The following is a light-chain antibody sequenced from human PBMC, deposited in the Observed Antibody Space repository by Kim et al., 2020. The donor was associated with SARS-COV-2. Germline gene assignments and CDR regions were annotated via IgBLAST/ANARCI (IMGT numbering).Light chain of an antibody. Sequence: PGEGSITSCSATHPVTANYLAWYQQKPGQAPRLLIYAASSRATGIPDRFSGSGSGADFTLTISRLEPEDFAVYYCQQYCDSMYSFGQGTKLEI. CDR1: HPVTANY. J-gene: IGKJ2*01. V-gene: IGKV3-20*01. CDR2: AAS. CDR3: QQYCDSMYS.